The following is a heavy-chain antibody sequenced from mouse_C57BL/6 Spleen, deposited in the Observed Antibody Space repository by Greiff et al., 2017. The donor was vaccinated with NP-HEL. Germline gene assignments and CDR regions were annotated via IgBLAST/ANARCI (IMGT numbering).Heavy chain of an antibody. CDR1: GFTFSDYG. D-gene: IGHD1-1*01. J-gene: IGHJ4*01. V-gene: IGHV5-17*01. CDR2: ISSGSSTI. Sequence: EVQRVESGGGLVKPGGSLKLSCAASGFTFSDYGMHWVRQAPEKGLEWVAYISSGSSTIYYADTVKGRFTISRDNAKNTLFLQMTSLRSEDTAMYYCARWGYYGSSYDYYAMDYWGQGTSVTVSS. CDR3: ARWGYYGSSYDYYAMDY.